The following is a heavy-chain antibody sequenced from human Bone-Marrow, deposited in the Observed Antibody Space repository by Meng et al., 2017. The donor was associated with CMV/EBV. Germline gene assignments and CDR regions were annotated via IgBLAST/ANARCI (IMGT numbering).Heavy chain of an antibody. CDR1: GYTFTGYY. V-gene: IGHV1-8*03. CDR3: ARGEWTY. CDR2: INPNSGKT. J-gene: IGHJ4*02. D-gene: IGHD3-3*01. Sequence: ASVKVSCKASGYTFTGYYMHWVRQAPGQGLEWMGWINPNSGKTGYAQKFQGRVTITRNTSISTAYMELSSLRSEGTAVYYCARGEWTYWGQGTRVTVFS.